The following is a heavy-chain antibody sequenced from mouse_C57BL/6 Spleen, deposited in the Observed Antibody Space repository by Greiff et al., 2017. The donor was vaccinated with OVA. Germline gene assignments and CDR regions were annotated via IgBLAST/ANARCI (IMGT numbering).Heavy chain of an antibody. J-gene: IGHJ4*01. CDR3: AKKVWEGYAMDY. Sequence: VKLQESGPGLVQPSQSLSITCTVSGFSLTSYGVHWVRQSPGKGLEWLGVIWRGGSTDYNAAFMSRLSITKDNSKSQVFFKMNSLQADDTAIYYCAKKVWEGYAMDYWGQGTSVTVSS. CDR2: IWRGGST. V-gene: IGHV2-5*01. D-gene: IGHD4-1*01. CDR1: GFSLTSYG.